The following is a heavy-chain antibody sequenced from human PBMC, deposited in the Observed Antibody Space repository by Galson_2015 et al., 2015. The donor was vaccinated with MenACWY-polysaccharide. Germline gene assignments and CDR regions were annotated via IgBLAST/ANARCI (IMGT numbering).Heavy chain of an antibody. CDR1: GFSFSSYA. V-gene: IGHV3-48*02. Sequence: SLRLSCAASGFSFSSYAMDWVRQAPGQGLEWVSYIRPEGDIIKYADYVKGRFTVSRDNATNSLFLQMDSLRDEDTGVYYCVRGMMPGDNDAFDLWGQGTMVTVSS. J-gene: IGHJ3*01. D-gene: IGHD3-16*01. CDR2: IRPEGDII. CDR3: VRGMMPGDNDAFDL.